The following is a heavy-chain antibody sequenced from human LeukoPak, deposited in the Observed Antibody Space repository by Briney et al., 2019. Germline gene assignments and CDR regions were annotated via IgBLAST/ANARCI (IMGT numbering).Heavy chain of an antibody. CDR1: GGSISSGDYY. Sequence: SETLSLTCTVSGGSISSGDYYWSWIRQPPGKGLEWIGYIDYSGSTYYNPSLKSRVTISVDTSKNQFSLKLSSVTAADTAVYYCARESSIYGSGTDAFDIWGQGTMVTVSS. V-gene: IGHV4-30-4*01. CDR3: ARESSIYGSGTDAFDI. CDR2: IDYSGST. J-gene: IGHJ3*02. D-gene: IGHD3-10*01.